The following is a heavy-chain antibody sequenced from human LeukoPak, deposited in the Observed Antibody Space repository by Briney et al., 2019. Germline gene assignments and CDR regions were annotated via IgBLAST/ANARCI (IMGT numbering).Heavy chain of an antibody. Sequence: GGSLRLSCTVSGLYLRVYSMSWVRQAPGKGLEWVSSISSSSTYIYYADSVKGRLTISRDNAKSSLYLQMNSLRAEDTAVYYCARERGYSAGWYDFDSWGQGTLVTVSS. J-gene: IGHJ4*02. D-gene: IGHD6-19*01. CDR1: GLYLRVYS. V-gene: IGHV3-21*01. CDR2: ISSSSTYI. CDR3: ARERGYSAGWYDFDS.